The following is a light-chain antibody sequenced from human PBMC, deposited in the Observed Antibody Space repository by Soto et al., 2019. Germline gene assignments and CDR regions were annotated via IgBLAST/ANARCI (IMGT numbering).Light chain of an antibody. J-gene: IGLJ2*01. CDR3: GSWDSDLSVLF. CDR1: SSNIADKY. V-gene: IGLV1-51*01. Sequence: QSVLTQPPSVSAAPGQKVTISCSGGSSNIADKYVSWYQQLPGTAPKLLIYDSNKRPSGIPDRFAGSKSGTSATLGITGLQTGEEADYYCGSWDSDLSVLFFGGGTKLTVL. CDR2: DSN.